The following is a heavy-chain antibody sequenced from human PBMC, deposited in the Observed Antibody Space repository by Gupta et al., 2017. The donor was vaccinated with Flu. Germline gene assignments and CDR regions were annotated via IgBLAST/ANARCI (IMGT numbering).Heavy chain of an antibody. J-gene: IGHJ6*04. CDR1: GGSFSGYY. D-gene: IGHD4-23*01. V-gene: IGHV4-34*01. Sequence: QVQLQQWGAGLLKPSETLSLTCAVYGGSFSGYYWSWIRQPPGKGLEWIGEINHSGSTNYNPSLKSRVTISVDTSKNQFSLKLSSVTAADTAVYYCARGVFAGGNPRTVGWNSLGDVWGKGTTVTVSS. CDR3: ARGVFAGGNPRTVGWNSLGDV. CDR2: INHSGST.